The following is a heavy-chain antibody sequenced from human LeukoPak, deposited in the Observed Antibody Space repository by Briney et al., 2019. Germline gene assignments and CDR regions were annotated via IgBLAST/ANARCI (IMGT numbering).Heavy chain of an antibody. CDR1: GGSISSGGYY. J-gene: IGHJ4*02. V-gene: IGHV4-61*03. CDR2: IYYSGST. CDR3: ARARYSSGWYTD. Sequence: TLSLTCTVSGGSISSGGYYWSWIRQPPGTGLEWIGYIYYSGSTSYNPSLKSRLTISVDRSKSHFSLKLRSVTAADSAVYYCARARYSSGWYTDWGQGTLVSVSS. D-gene: IGHD6-19*01.